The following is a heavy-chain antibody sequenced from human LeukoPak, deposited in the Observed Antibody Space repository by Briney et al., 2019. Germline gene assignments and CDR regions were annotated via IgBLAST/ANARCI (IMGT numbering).Heavy chain of an antibody. CDR1: GFTFTTYW. Sequence: GGSLRLSCEASGFTFTTYWMHWVRQAPGKGLVWVSLINSDGSITNYADSVQGRFTISRDNAKNTLYLQMNSLRAEDTAVYYCVRDASETMNGNYWGQGTLVTVSS. V-gene: IGHV3-74*01. J-gene: IGHJ4*02. D-gene: IGHD1-1*01. CDR2: INSDGSIT. CDR3: VRDASETMNGNY.